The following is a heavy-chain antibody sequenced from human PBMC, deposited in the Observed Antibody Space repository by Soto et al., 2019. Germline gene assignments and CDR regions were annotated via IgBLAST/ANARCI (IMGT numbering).Heavy chain of an antibody. CDR2: LVPIFLTA. Sequence: QVQLVQSGTEVKKPGSSVKVSRQASGDNFNNYAINWVRQAPGQGLEWMGGLVPIFLTANYAQKFQGRVTITADRSTSTAYMELSSLISEDTAVYYCTRGLGYSASWGQGTLVTVSS. D-gene: IGHD7-27*01. CDR3: TRGLGYSAS. V-gene: IGHV1-69*06. CDR1: GDNFNNYA. J-gene: IGHJ4*02.